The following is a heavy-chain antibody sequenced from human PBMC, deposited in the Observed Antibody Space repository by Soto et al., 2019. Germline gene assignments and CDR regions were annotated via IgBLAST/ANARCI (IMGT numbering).Heavy chain of an antibody. CDR2: GYYTGST. J-gene: IGHJ4*02. CDR1: GGSISGSY. Sequence: TLSLTCSVSGGSISGSYWSWIRQSPGKGLEWLGYGYYTGSTNYSPSLRIRVSISVDTPKNDFSLRLSSVTAADTAVYFCARCVALPVAHIDYWGQGT. CDR3: ARCVALPVAHIDY. D-gene: IGHD2-15*01. V-gene: IGHV4-59*07.